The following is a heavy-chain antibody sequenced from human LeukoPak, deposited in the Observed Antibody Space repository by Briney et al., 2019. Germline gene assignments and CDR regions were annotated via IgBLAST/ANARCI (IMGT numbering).Heavy chain of an antibody. CDR2: TQTSGST. Sequence: SETLSLSCTVSGGSIYSHFWNWIRQPPGKGLEWIGSTQTSGSTNYSPSLKSRVTISGDTSKNQFFLTLRSVTAPDTAIYFCARLGYSGFADSWGQGTLVIVSS. J-gene: IGHJ4*02. CDR1: GGSIYSHF. V-gene: IGHV4-4*09. CDR3: ARLGYSGFADS. D-gene: IGHD5-12*01.